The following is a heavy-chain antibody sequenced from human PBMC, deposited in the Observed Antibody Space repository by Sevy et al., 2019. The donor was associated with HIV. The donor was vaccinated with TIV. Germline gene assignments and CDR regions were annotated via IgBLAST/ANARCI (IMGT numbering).Heavy chain of an antibody. V-gene: IGHV3-7*02. CDR1: GFTFSDYW. J-gene: IGHJ4*02. Sequence: GGSLRLSCVASGFTFSDYWMSWVRQAPGKGLEWVANIKQDGSQKYYIDSVKGRFTIFRDNAKNSVYLQMNSLRDDDEAVYYCARKVGDQWGQRTLVTVSS. CDR2: IKQDGSQK. D-gene: IGHD3-16*01. CDR3: ARKVGDQ.